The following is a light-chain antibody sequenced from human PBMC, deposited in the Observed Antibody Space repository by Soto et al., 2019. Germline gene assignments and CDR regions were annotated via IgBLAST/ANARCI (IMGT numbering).Light chain of an antibody. V-gene: IGKV2-40*01. J-gene: IGKJ1*01. Sequence: DIVMTQTPLSLTVTPGEPASISCRSSQSLLDSDDGNTYLDWYLQKPGQSPQLLIYTVSYRASGVPDRFSGSGSGTDFTLKINRVEAEDVGVYYCMQRIEFPLTFGQGTKV. CDR2: TVS. CDR1: QSLLDSDDGNTY. CDR3: MQRIEFPLT.